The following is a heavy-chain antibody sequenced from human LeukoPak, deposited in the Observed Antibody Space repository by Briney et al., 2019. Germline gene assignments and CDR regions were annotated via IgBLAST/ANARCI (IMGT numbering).Heavy chain of an antibody. V-gene: IGHV3-23*01. Sequence: GGSLRLSCAASGFTFSSYAMSWVRQAPGKGLEWVSALSGSGSNTYYADSVKGRFTISRDNSKNTLYLQMNSLRAEDTAVYYCAKQNSRGFDYWGQGTLVTVSS. J-gene: IGHJ4*02. D-gene: IGHD2/OR15-2a*01. CDR1: GFTFSSYA. CDR3: AKQNSRGFDY. CDR2: LSGSGSNT.